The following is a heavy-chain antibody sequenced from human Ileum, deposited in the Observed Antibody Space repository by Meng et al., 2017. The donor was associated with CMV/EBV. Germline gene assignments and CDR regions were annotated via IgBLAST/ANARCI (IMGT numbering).Heavy chain of an antibody. V-gene: IGHV4-59*01. Sequence: SETLSLTCTVSGGSISSYYWSWIRQPPGKGLEWIGYIYYSGSTNYNPSLKSRVTISVDTSKNQFSLKLSSVTAADTAVYYCARDSETRVADYGMDVWGQGTTVTVSS. CDR3: ARDSETRVADYGMDV. J-gene: IGHJ6*02. D-gene: IGHD3-10*01. CDR2: IYYSGST. CDR1: GGSISSYY.